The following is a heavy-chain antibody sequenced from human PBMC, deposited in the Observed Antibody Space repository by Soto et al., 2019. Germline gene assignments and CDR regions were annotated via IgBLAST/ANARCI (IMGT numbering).Heavy chain of an antibody. CDR1: GGSISSGGYS. CDR2: IYHSGST. Sequence: SETLSLTCAVSGGSISSGGYSWNWIRQPPGKGLEWIGYIYHSGSTLYNPSLKSRVTISVDKSKNQFSLKLSSVTAAATAVDLCARGLVTTLHYWCQGRLVNVS. J-gene: IGHJ4*02. D-gene: IGHD4-17*01. CDR3: ARGLVTTLHY. V-gene: IGHV4-30-2*01.